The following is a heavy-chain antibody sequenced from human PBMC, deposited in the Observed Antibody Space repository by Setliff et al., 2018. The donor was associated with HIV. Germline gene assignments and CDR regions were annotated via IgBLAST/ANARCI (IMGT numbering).Heavy chain of an antibody. D-gene: IGHD3-9*01. CDR1: GYTFTSYA. J-gene: IGHJ4*02. Sequence: GASVKVSCKASGYTFTSYAMNWVRQAPGQGLEWMGGIIPILGIANYAQKFQGRVTITTDESTSTAYMELSSLRSEDTAVYYCAREHMIFYYFDYWGQGTLVTVSS. CDR2: IIPILGIA. V-gene: IGHV1-69*10. CDR3: AREHMIFYYFDY.